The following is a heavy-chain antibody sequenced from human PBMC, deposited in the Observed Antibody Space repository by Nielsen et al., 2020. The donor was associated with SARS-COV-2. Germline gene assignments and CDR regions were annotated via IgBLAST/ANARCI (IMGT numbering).Heavy chain of an antibody. CDR3: ARSRVKLGQLVSRMDY. D-gene: IGHD6-6*01. CDR1: GGTFSSYA. J-gene: IGHJ4*02. Sequence: SVKVSCKASGGTFSSYAISWVRQAPGQGPEWMGGIIPIFGTANYAQKFQGRVTITADESTSTAYMELSSLRSEDTAVYYCARSRVKLGQLVSRMDYWGQGTLVTVSS. CDR2: IIPIFGTA. V-gene: IGHV1-69*13.